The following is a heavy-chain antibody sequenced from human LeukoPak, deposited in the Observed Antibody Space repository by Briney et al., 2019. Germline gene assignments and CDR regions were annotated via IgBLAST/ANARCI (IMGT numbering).Heavy chain of an antibody. V-gene: IGHV4-59*01. Sequence: SETLSLTCTVSGGSISSYYWSWIRQPPGKGLEWIGYIYYSGSTNYNPSLKSRVTISVDTSKNQFSLKLSSVTAADTAVYYCARLAVAGTYYYYYMDVWGKGTTVTISS. J-gene: IGHJ6*03. CDR2: IYYSGST. CDR3: ARLAVAGTYYYYYMDV. CDR1: GGSISSYY. D-gene: IGHD6-19*01.